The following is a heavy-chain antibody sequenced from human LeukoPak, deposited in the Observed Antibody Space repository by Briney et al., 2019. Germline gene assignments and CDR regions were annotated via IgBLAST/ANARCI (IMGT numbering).Heavy chain of an antibody. CDR1: GGTFSSYA. J-gene: IGHJ3*01. D-gene: IGHD5-18*01. V-gene: IGHV1-69*13. CDR3: AGRGLAEQLWYSF. Sequence: ASVKVSCEASGGTFSSYAISWVRQAPGQGLEWMGGIIPIFGTANYAQKFQGRVTITADESTSTAYMELSSLRSEDTAVYYCAGRGLAEQLWYSFWGQGTMVTVSS. CDR2: IIPIFGTA.